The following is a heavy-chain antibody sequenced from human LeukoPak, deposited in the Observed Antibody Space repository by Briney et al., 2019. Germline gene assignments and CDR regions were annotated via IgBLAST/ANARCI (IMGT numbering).Heavy chain of an antibody. V-gene: IGHV4-34*01. CDR1: GGSFSGYY. CDR3: AIRGKAERGRWIDP. Sequence: SETLSLTCAVYGGSFSGYYWSWIRQSPGKGLEWIGEINHSGNTNYNPSLKSRVTISVDRSKNQFSLKLSSVTAADTAVYYCAIRGKAERGRWIDPWGQGTLVTVSS. J-gene: IGHJ5*02. CDR2: INHSGNT. D-gene: IGHD6-13*01.